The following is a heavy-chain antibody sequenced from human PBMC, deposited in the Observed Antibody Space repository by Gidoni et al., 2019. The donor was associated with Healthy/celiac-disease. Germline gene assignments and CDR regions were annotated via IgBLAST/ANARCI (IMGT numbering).Heavy chain of an antibody. J-gene: IGHJ4*02. Sequence: QVQLVESGGGVVQPGRSLRLSCAASGLTFSSYGMHWVRQAPGKGLEWVAVIWYDGSNKYYADSVKGRFTISRDNSKNTLYLQMNSLRAEDTAVYYCARAYYYGSGSYYRDDYYFDYWGQGTLVTVSS. V-gene: IGHV3-33*01. CDR3: ARAYYYGSGSYYRDDYYFDY. CDR2: IWYDGSNK. CDR1: GLTFSSYG. D-gene: IGHD3-10*01.